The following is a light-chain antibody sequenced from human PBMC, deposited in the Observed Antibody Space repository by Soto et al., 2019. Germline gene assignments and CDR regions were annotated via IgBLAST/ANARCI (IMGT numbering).Light chain of an antibody. CDR3: QQYCSSSWT. J-gene: IGKJ1*01. Sequence: ETVLTQSPGTLSLSPGERATLSCRASQSVTSSYLAWYQQKPGQAPRLLIYGTSSRATAIPDRVSGSGSGTDFTLTISTLEPEAFALYYCQQYCSSSWTFGQGTKMEIK. CDR2: GTS. V-gene: IGKV3-20*01. CDR1: QSVTSSY.